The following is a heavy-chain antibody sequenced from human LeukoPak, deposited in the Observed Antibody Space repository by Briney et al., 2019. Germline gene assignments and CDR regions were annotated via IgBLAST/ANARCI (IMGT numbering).Heavy chain of an antibody. V-gene: IGHV4-59*10. Sequence: SETLSLTCAVYGESFSGYYWSWIRRPPGKGLEWIGLIYSSGSTNYNPSLESRVTMSVDTSKHQFSLKLTSVTAADTAVYHCARDMHSFGYYFDYWGQGILVTVSS. D-gene: IGHD5-18*01. CDR1: GESFSGYY. J-gene: IGHJ4*02. CDR2: IYSSGST. CDR3: ARDMHSFGYYFDY.